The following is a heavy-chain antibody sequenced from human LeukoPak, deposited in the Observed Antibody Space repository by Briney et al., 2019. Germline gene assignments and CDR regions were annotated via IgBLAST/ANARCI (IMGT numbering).Heavy chain of an antibody. J-gene: IGHJ4*02. Sequence: GGSLRLSCAASGFTFSDYYMSWIRQAPGKGLEWVSYISSSSSYTNYADSVKGRFTISRDNAKNSLYLQMNSLRAEDTAVYYCGKAITAAAGTAYSAFDYWGQGTLVTVSS. CDR2: ISSSSSYT. CDR3: GKAITAAAGTAYSAFDY. D-gene: IGHD6-13*01. V-gene: IGHV3-11*05. CDR1: GFTFSDYY.